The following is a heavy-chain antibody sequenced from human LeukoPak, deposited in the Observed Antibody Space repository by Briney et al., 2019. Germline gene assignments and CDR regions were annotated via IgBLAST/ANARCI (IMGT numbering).Heavy chain of an antibody. CDR2: IIPIFGTA. Sequence: SSVKVSCKASGGTFSSYAISWVRQAPGQGLEWMGGIIPIFGTANYAQKFQGRVTITADESTSTAYMELSSLRSEDTAVYYCARGLLRVPANYYYYYMDVWGKGTTVTVSS. D-gene: IGHD2-2*01. J-gene: IGHJ6*03. CDR1: GGTFSSYA. V-gene: IGHV1-69*01. CDR3: ARGLLRVPANYYYYYMDV.